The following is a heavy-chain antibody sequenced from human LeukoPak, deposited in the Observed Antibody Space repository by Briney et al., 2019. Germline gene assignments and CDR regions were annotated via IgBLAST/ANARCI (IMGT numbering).Heavy chain of an antibody. D-gene: IGHD6-13*01. CDR1: GGSINNYY. V-gene: IGHV4-4*07. CDR2: IYSSGST. J-gene: IGHJ4*02. CDR3: ARDFSSSSFDY. Sequence: SETLSLTCTVSGGSINNYYWSWIRQPAGKGLEWIGLIYSSGSTSYNPSLKSRVTMSVDTSKKQFSLRLSSVTAADTAVYYCARDFSSSSFDYWGQGTLVTVSS.